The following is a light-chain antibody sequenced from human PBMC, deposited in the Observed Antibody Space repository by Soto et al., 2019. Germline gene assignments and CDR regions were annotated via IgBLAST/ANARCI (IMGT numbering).Light chain of an antibody. V-gene: IGKV3-20*01. Sequence: EIVLTQSPGTLSLSPGERAALSCRASQSVSSPYLAWYQQKPGQAPRLLIYGASTRATGIPDRFSGSGSGTDFTLTITRLEPEDFAVYYCQHYNYSPSTFAPGTKVDIK. J-gene: IGKJ3*01. CDR3: QHYNYSPST. CDR1: QSVSSPY. CDR2: GAS.